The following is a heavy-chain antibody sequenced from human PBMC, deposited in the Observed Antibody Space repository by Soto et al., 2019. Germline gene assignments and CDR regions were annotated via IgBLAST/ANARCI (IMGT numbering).Heavy chain of an antibody. Sequence: PSETLSLTCTASGGSISSGGYYWSWIRQHPGKGLEWIGYIYYSGSTYYNPSLKSRVTISVDTSKNQFSLKLSSVTAADTAVYYCARDVVAAAQYNWFDPWGQGTLVTVSS. CDR1: GGSISSGGYY. J-gene: IGHJ5*02. V-gene: IGHV4-31*03. D-gene: IGHD6-13*01. CDR3: ARDVVAAAQYNWFDP. CDR2: IYYSGST.